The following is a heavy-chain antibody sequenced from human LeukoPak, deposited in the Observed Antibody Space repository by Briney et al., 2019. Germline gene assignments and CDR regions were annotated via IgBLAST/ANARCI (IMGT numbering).Heavy chain of an antibody. J-gene: IGHJ3*02. CDR1: GYTFTSYG. CDR2: ISAYNGNT. D-gene: IGHD2-2*01. CDR3: ARSGGVVPAAIHAFDI. V-gene: IGHV1-18*01. Sequence: GASVTVSCKASGYTFTSYGISWVRQAPGQGLEWMGWISAYNGNTNYAQKLQGRVTMTTDTSTSTAYMELRSLRSDDTAVYYCARSGGVVPAAIHAFDIWGQGTMVTVSS.